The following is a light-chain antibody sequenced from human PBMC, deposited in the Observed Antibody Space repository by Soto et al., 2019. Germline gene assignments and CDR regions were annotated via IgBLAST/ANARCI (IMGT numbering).Light chain of an antibody. CDR1: QTISSW. CDR3: QRYNSYSEA. J-gene: IGKJ1*01. CDR2: KAS. V-gene: IGKV1-5*03. Sequence: DIQMTQSPSTLSGSVGDRVTITCRASQTISSWLAWYQQKPGKAPKLLIYKASTLKSVVQSRFSGSGSGTEFTLTISSLQPDDFATYYCQRYNSYSEAFGQGTKVELK.